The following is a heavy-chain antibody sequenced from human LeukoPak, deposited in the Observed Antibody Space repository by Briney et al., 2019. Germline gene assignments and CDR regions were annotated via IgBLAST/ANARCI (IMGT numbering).Heavy chain of an antibody. CDR2: ISGSGGST. D-gene: IGHD4-17*01. J-gene: IGHJ4*02. CDR3: AKDRVTVTTGG. CDR1: GFTFSSYG. Sequence: GRSLRLSCAASGFTFSSYGMHWVRQAPGKGLEWVSAISGSGGSTYYADSVKGRFTISRDNSKNTLYLQMNSLRAEDTAVYYCAKDRVTVTTGGWGQGTLVTVSS. V-gene: IGHV3-23*01.